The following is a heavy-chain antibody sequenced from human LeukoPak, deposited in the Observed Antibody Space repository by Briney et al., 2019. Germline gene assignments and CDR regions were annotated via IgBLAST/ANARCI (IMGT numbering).Heavy chain of an antibody. Sequence: PETLSLTCTVSVGSTSIHYSSGIRKPPQKGLECIGYIYYSVSTNYTPSLKSRVTISVDTSKNQFSLKLSSVTAADTAVYYCAREVKRWLQSGGYYMDVWGKGTTVTVSS. CDR3: AREVKRWLQSGGYYMDV. D-gene: IGHD5-24*01. CDR1: VGSTSIHY. J-gene: IGHJ6*03. V-gene: IGHV4-59*11. CDR2: IYYSVST.